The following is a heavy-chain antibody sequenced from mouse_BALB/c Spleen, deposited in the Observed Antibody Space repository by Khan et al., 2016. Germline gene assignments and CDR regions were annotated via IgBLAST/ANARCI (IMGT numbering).Heavy chain of an antibody. J-gene: IGHJ3*01. V-gene: IGHV2-9*02. CDR2: IWAGGST. Sequence: QVQLKQSGPGLVAPSQSLSITCTVSGFSLTHYGVHWVRQPPGKGLEWLGIIWAGGSTNYNSALMSRLSISKDNSKSQVSLKMNSLQTDDTAMYXRARAENYRYDGFAYWGQGTLVTASA. CDR3: ARAENYRYDGFAY. CDR1: GFSLTHYG. D-gene: IGHD2-14*01.